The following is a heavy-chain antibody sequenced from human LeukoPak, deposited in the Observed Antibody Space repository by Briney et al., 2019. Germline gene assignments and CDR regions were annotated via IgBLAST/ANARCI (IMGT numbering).Heavy chain of an antibody. CDR1: GGSFSGYY. CDR2: INHSGST. D-gene: IGHD4-23*01. J-gene: IGHJ4*02. Sequence: SETLSLTCAVYGGSFSGYYWSWIRQPPGKGLEWIGEINHSGSTNYNPSLKSRVTISVDTSKNQFSLKLSSVTAADTAVYYCARGYGGSQRGVPFDYWGKGTLVTVSS. V-gene: IGHV4-34*01. CDR3: ARGYGGSQRGVPFDY.